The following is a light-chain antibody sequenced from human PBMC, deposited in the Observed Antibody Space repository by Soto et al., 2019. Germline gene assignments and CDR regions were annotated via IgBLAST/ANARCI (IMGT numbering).Light chain of an antibody. CDR3: ATWDDSLYGMV. CDR1: SSNIGRNP. CDR2: TND. V-gene: IGLV1-44*01. J-gene: IGLJ2*01. Sequence: QSVLTQPPSAYGTPGQRVTISCSGGSSNIGRNPVNWYLQLPGTAPQLLIYTNDRRPSGVPDRVSASKSGTSASLTISGLQSEDEADYYCATWDDSLYGMVFGGGTKLTVL.